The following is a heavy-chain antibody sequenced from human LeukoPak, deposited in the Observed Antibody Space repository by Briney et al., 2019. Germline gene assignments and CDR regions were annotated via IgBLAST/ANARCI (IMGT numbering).Heavy chain of an antibody. CDR1: GGSISSGSYY. J-gene: IGHJ3*02. Sequence: PSQTLSLTCTVSGGSISSGSYYWSWIRQPAGKGLEWIGRIYTSGSTNYNPSLKSRVTISVDTSKNQFSLKLSSVTAADTAVYYCARDYEAGYCSSTSCYDAFDIWGQGTMVTVSS. V-gene: IGHV4-61*02. CDR3: ARDYEAGYCSSTSCYDAFDI. D-gene: IGHD2-2*01. CDR2: IYTSGST.